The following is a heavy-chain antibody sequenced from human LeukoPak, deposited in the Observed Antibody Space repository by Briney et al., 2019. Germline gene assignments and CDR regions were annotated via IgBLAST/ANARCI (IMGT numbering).Heavy chain of an antibody. CDR3: ATDYGGNSGHYYYGMDV. CDR1: GFTVSSNY. V-gene: IGHV3-53*04. J-gene: IGHJ6*02. D-gene: IGHD4-23*01. Sequence: GGSLRLSCAASGFTVSSNYMSRVRQAPGKGLEWVSVIYSGGSTYYADSVKGRFTTSRHNSKNTLYLQMNSLRAEDTAVYYCATDYGGNSGHYYYGMDVWGQGTTVTVSS. CDR2: IYSGGST.